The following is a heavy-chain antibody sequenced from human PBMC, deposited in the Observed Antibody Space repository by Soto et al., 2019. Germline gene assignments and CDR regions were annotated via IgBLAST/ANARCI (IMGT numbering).Heavy chain of an antibody. V-gene: IGHV1-2*04. CDR2: INPNSGGT. J-gene: IGHJ6*02. Sequence: GASVKVSCKASGYTFTCYYMHWVRQAPGQGLEWMGWINPNSGGTNYAQKFQGWVTMTRDTSISTAYMELSRLRSDDTAVYYCAREYYGSGTRHGTNLHYGMDVWGQGTTVTVSS. CDR3: AREYYGSGTRHGTNLHYGMDV. CDR1: GYTFTCYY. D-gene: IGHD3-10*01.